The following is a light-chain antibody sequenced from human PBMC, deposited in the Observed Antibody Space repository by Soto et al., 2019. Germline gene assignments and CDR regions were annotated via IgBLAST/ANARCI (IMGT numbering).Light chain of an antibody. CDR1: SSDVGGYNY. J-gene: IGLJ2*01. Sequence: QSALTQPPSASGSPGQSVTISCTGTSSDVGGYNYVSWYQQHPGKAPKLMIYEVSKRPSGVPDRFSGSKSGNTASLTVSGLQAEDEADYYRSSYAGSNMGVFGGGTKLTVL. CDR3: SSYAGSNMGV. CDR2: EVS. V-gene: IGLV2-8*01.